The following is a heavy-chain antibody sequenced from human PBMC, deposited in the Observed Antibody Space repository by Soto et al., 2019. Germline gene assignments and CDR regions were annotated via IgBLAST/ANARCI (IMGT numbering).Heavy chain of an antibody. J-gene: IGHJ4*02. D-gene: IGHD4-17*01. CDR2: IYDSGST. Sequence: SETLSLTCTVSGGSISSYYWTWIRQPPGKGLEWIGYIYDSGSTSYNPSLKSRVTISVDTSISTAYMELSSLRSEDTAVYYCARTLYGGNVDYWGQGTLVTVSS. CDR1: GGSISSYY. V-gene: IGHV4-59*01. CDR3: ARTLYGGNVDY.